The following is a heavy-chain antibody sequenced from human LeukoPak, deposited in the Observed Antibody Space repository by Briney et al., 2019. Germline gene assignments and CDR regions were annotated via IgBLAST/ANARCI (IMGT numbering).Heavy chain of an antibody. Sequence: GGSLRLSCAASGFTFSSYWMSWVRQAPGKGLEWVANIKQDGSEKYYVDSVKGRFTISRDNAKNSLYLQMNSLRAEDTAVYYCARDRRHCSGGSCYLHAFDIWGQGTMVTVSS. J-gene: IGHJ3*02. CDR3: ARDRRHCSGGSCYLHAFDI. CDR2: IKQDGSEK. V-gene: IGHV3-7*01. CDR1: GFTFSSYW. D-gene: IGHD2-15*01.